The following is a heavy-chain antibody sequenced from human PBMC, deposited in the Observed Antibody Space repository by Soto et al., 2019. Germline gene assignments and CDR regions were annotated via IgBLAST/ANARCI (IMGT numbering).Heavy chain of an antibody. CDR2: ISGSGGST. Sequence: GGSLRLSCAASGFTFSSYAMSWVRQAPGKGLEWVSAISGSGGSTYYADSVKGRFTISRDNSKNTLYLQMNSLRAEDTAVYYCAKGVGGSGWPHLYYYYYYYMDVWGKGTTVTVSS. CDR1: GFTFSSYA. CDR3: AKGVGGSGWPHLYYYYYYYMDV. V-gene: IGHV3-23*01. D-gene: IGHD6-19*01. J-gene: IGHJ6*03.